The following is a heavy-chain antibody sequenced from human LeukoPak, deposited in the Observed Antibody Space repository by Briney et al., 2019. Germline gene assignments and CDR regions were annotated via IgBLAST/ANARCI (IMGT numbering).Heavy chain of an antibody. Sequence: GRSLRRSCAASGFTFSDHYMTWIRQAPGKGLEWLSYISTSGETINYADSVKGRFTVSRDNTKNSLFLQMNSLRAEDTAVYYCARTARLLDYWGQGTLVTVSS. CDR1: GFTFSDHY. J-gene: IGHJ4*02. CDR2: ISTSGETI. D-gene: IGHD2-21*02. CDR3: ARTARLLDY. V-gene: IGHV3-11*01.